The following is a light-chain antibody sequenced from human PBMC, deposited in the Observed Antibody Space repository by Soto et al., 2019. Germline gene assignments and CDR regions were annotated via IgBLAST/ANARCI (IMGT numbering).Light chain of an antibody. CDR2: SNN. CDR1: SSNIGSNT. V-gene: IGLV1-44*01. J-gene: IGLJ7*01. Sequence: QSVLTQPPSASGTPGQRVTISCSGSSSNIGSNTVNWYQQLPGTAPKLLIYSNNQRPSGVPDRFSGSKSGTSASLAISGLQSEDEADYYCAAWDDSLKTVFGGGTQLTVL. CDR3: AAWDDSLKTV.